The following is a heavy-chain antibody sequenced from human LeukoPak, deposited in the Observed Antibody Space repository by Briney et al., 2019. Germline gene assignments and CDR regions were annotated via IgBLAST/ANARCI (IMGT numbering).Heavy chain of an antibody. CDR1: GGSISSDSYY. J-gene: IGHJ4*02. CDR3: ARFIYSTSCFDY. D-gene: IGHD6-13*01. CDR2: IYYSGST. Sequence: PSETLSLSCTVSGGSISSDSYYFGWVRQTPGKGLQWIGSIYYSGSTYYNLSLKSRVTMSVDPSRNQFSLKLSSVTAADTAVYFCARFIYSTSCFDYWGQGTLVTVSS. V-gene: IGHV4-39*07.